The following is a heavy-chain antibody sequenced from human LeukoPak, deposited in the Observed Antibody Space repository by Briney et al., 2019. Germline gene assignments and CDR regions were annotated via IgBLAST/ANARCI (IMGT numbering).Heavy chain of an antibody. J-gene: IGHJ6*03. Sequence: SVTVSCKASGGILRSFGIIWVRQGPGQGLEWMGGIMPIFGTPNYAQEFRGKVTITADESTSTAYMELSSLRSEDTAVYYCARVSRVDDIAAHYMDVWGKGTPVTVSS. D-gene: IGHD6-13*01. CDR3: ARVSRVDDIAAHYMDV. CDR2: IMPIFGTP. CDR1: GGILRSFG. V-gene: IGHV1-69*01.